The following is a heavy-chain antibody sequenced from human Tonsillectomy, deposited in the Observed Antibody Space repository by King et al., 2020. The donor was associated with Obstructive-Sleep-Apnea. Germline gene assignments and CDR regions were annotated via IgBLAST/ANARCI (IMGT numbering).Heavy chain of an antibody. J-gene: IGHJ4*02. CDR1: GFTFSSYA. D-gene: IGHD3-10*01. CDR2: ISYDGRNK. V-gene: IGHV3-30*04. CDR3: AKNGGRGWLAFDY. Sequence: VQLVESGGGVVQPEGSLRLSCAASGFTFSSYAMHWGRQSPGKGLEWVAFISYDGRNKYYTESVKGRFTISRDNAKNTLYLQMNSLKTEDTAVYYCAKNGGRGWLAFDYWGQGTLVTVSS.